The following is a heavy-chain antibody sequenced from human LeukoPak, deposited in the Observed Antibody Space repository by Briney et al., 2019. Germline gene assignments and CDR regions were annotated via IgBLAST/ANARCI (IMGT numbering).Heavy chain of an antibody. CDR2: IYSGGTT. V-gene: IGHV3-66*01. J-gene: IGHJ4*02. CDR1: GFTFSSYG. Sequence: PGGSLRLSCAASGFTFSSYGMHWVRQAPGKGLEWVSVIYSGGTTYYADSVKGRFTISRDNSKNTLYLQMKSLRAEDTAVYYCASFPDYWGQGTLVTVSS. CDR3: ASFPDY.